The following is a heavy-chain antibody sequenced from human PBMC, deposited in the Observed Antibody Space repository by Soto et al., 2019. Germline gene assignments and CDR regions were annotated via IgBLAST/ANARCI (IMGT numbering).Heavy chain of an antibody. Sequence: ASVKVSCKASGGTFSSYAISWVRQAPGQGLEWMGGIIPIFGTANYAQKFQGRVTITADESTSTAYMELSSLRSEDTAVYYCASLYCSSTSCYAGVGNWFDPWGQGTLVTVSS. CDR2: IIPIFGTA. D-gene: IGHD2-2*01. CDR1: GGTFSSYA. CDR3: ASLYCSSTSCYAGVGNWFDP. V-gene: IGHV1-69*13. J-gene: IGHJ5*02.